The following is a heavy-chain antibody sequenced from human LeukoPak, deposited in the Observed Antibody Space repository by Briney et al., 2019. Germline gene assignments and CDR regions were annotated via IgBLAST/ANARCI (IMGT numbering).Heavy chain of an antibody. D-gene: IGHD3-22*01. CDR1: GYTFTGYY. V-gene: IGHV1-2*02. J-gene: IGHJ1*01. CDR2: INPNSGGT. CDR3: AREDLYYYDSSGSEYFQH. Sequence: ASVKVSCKASGYTFTGYYMHWVRQAPGQGLEWMGWINPNSGGTNYAQKFQGRVTMTRDTSISTAYMELSRLRSDDTAVYSCAREDLYYYDSSGSEYFQHWGQGTLVTVSS.